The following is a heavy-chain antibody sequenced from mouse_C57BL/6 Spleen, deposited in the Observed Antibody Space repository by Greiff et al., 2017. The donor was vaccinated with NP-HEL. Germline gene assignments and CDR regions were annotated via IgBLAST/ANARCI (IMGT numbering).Heavy chain of an antibody. CDR1: GYAFSSYW. V-gene: IGHV1-80*01. CDR3: ARPIYYDYDGAWFAY. Sequence: VQLQQSGAELVKPGASVKISCKASGYAFSSYWMNWVKQRPGKGLEWIGQIYPGDGDTNYNGKFKGKATLTADKSSSTAYMQLSSLTSEDSAVYCCARPIYYDYDGAWFAYWGQGTLVTVSA. CDR2: IYPGDGDT. D-gene: IGHD2-4*01. J-gene: IGHJ3*01.